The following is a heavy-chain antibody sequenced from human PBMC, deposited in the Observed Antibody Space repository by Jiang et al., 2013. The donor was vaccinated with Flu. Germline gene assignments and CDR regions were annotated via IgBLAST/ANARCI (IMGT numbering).Heavy chain of an antibody. CDR3: ARDRGGAAADS. D-gene: IGHD6-13*01. Sequence: GPGLVKPSETLSLTCTVSGGSISISGYFWGWIRQPPGKGLEWIGNVYNGANSDCNPSLKSRVTVSADLSKNQFSLKLTSVTAADTAVYYCARDRGGAAADSWGQGTLVTVSS. J-gene: IGHJ4*02. V-gene: IGHV4-39*07. CDR2: VYNGANS. CDR1: GGSISISGYF.